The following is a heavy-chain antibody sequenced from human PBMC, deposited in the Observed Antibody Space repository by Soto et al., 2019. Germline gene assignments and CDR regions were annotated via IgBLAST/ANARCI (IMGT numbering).Heavy chain of an antibody. CDR1: GFTVSSNY. J-gene: IGHJ4*02. D-gene: IGHD3-3*01. Sequence: GGSLRLSCAASGFTVSSNYMSWVRQAPGKGLEWVSVIYSGGSTYYADSVKGRFTISRDNSKNTLYLQMNSLRAEDTAVYYCAKDRDYDFWSGYLDYWGQGTLVTVSS. CDR3: AKDRDYDFWSGYLDY. CDR2: IYSGGST. V-gene: IGHV3-66*01.